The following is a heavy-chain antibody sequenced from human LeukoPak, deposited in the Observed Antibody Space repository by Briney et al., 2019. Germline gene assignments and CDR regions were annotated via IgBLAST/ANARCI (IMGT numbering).Heavy chain of an antibody. CDR3: ARGLIAARLGYYFDY. J-gene: IGHJ4*02. D-gene: IGHD6-6*01. CDR1: GFTVSSNY. V-gene: IGHV3-53*01. CDR2: IYSGGST. Sequence: GGSLRLSCAASGFTVSSNYMSWVRQAPGKGLEWVSVIYSGGSTYYADSVKGRFTISRDNSKNTLYLQMNSLRAEDTAVYYCARGLIAARLGYYFDYWGQGTLVTVSS.